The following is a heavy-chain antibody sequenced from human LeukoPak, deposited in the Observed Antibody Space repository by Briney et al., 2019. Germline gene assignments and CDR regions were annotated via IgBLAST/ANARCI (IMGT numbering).Heavy chain of an antibody. D-gene: IGHD1-26*01. V-gene: IGHV3-7*03. J-gene: IGHJ4*02. CDR1: GFTFSSYW. Sequence: GGSLRLSCAASGFTFSSYWMSWVRQAPGKGLEWVANINKDGGEKYYVDSVKGRFTISRDNAKNSLYLQMNNLRADDTAVYYCVKDSPPRYSGSPPAYWGQGTLVTVSS. CDR3: VKDSPPRYSGSPPAY. CDR2: INKDGGEK.